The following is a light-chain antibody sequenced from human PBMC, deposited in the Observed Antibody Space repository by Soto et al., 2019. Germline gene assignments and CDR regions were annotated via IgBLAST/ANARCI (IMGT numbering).Light chain of an antibody. CDR2: DAS. CDR1: QSVSSSY. Sequence: EIVLTQSPGTLSLSPGERATLSCRASQSVSSSYLAWYQQKPGQAPRLLIYDASSRATGIPDRFNGSGSGTHFTLTISRLEPEDFAVYYCQQYGSSPLTFGPGTKVDIK. CDR3: QQYGSSPLT. J-gene: IGKJ3*01. V-gene: IGKV3-20*01.